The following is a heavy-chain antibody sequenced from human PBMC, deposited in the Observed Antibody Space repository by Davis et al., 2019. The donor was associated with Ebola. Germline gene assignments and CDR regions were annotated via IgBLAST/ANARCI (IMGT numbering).Heavy chain of an antibody. D-gene: IGHD6-19*01. CDR1: GFTFSDYY. Sequence: PGGSLRLSCAASGFTFSDYYMSWIRQAPGKGLEWVSYISSSSSYTNYADSVKGRFTISRDNSKNTLYLQMSSLRAEDTAVYYCVKGREKVVAGYFDYWGQGTLVTVSS. V-gene: IGHV3-11*06. J-gene: IGHJ4*02. CDR3: VKGREKVVAGYFDY. CDR2: ISSSSSYT.